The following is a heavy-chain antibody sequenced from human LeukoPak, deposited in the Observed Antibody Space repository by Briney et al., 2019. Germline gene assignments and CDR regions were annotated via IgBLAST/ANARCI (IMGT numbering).Heavy chain of an antibody. CDR3: ARAYYDFWSGYSLYYYGMDV. V-gene: IGHV1-46*01. Sequence: ASVKVSCKASGYTFTGYYMHWVRQAPGQGLEWMGIINPSGGSTSYAQKFQGRVTMTRDTSTSTVYMELSSLRSEDTAVYYCARAYYDFWSGYSLYYYGMDVWGQGTTVTVSS. D-gene: IGHD3-3*01. CDR2: INPSGGST. J-gene: IGHJ6*02. CDR1: GYTFTGYY.